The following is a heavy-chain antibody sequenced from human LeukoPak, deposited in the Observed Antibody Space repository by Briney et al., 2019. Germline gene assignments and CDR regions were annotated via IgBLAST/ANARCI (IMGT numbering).Heavy chain of an antibody. D-gene: IGHD3-10*01. CDR3: AASGYHYGSGRSWYYALDV. CDR2: VTGGGDNT. J-gene: IGHJ6*02. CDR1: GFSFSRYA. Sequence: PGGSLRLSCAASGFSFSRYAVAWVRQAPGRGLEWVSVVTGGGDNTYYADSVRGRFTVSRDSSQNMLYVEMNSLRAEDTAVYYCAASGYHYGSGRSWYYALDVWGQGTTVTVSS. V-gene: IGHV3-23*01.